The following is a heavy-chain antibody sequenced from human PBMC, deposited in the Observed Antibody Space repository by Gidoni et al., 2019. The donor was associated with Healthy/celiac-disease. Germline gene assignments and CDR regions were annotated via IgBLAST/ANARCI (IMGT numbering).Heavy chain of an antibody. CDR3: ARDMQAGSYYKYYYYGMDV. CDR2: INTHAGNP. CDR1: GYTFTSDA. J-gene: IGHJ6*02. D-gene: IGHD3-10*01. V-gene: IGHV7-4-1*02. Sequence: VQLVQAGSELNKPGPSVKVSCKASGYTFTSDAMNWVRQAPGQGLEWMGWINTHAGNPTYAQVFTGRFVFSLDTSVSTAYLQISSLKAEDTAVYYCARDMQAGSYYKYYYYGMDVWGQGTTVTVSS.